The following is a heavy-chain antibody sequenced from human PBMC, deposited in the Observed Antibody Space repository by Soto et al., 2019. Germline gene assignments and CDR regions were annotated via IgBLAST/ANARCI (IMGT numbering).Heavy chain of an antibody. CDR1: GFTFSSYA. V-gene: IGHV3-64*02. Sequence: PGGSLRLSCAASGFTFSSYAMHWVRQAPGKGLEYVSAISSSGGSTYYADSVKGRFTISRDNSKNTLYLQMGSLRAEDMAVYYCARGSGYDLQAGYYYYGMDVWGQGTTVTVS. CDR2: ISSSGGST. J-gene: IGHJ6*02. D-gene: IGHD5-12*01. CDR3: ARGSGYDLQAGYYYYGMDV.